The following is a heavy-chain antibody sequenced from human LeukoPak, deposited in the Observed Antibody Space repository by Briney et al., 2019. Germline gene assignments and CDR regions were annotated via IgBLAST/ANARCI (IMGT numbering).Heavy chain of an antibody. V-gene: IGHV3-30*18. J-gene: IGHJ4*02. CDR3: AKRGVVIRVILVGFHKEAYYFDS. Sequence: PGGSLRLSCAASGFSFVSYGMHWVRQAPGKGLEWVGVISDDGRSKDYADSVKGRFTISRDNPKNTLYLQMNSLRVEDTAVYFCAKRGVVIRVILVGFHKEAYYFDSWGQGALVTVSS. CDR2: ISDDGRSK. CDR1: GFSFVSYG. D-gene: IGHD3-22*01.